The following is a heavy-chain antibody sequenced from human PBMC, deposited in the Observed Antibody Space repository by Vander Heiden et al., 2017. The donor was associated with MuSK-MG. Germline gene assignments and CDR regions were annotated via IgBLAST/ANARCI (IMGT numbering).Heavy chain of an antibody. CDR2: IHHSGTT. CDR1: GGSISSGTNS. D-gene: IGHD7-27*01. J-gene: IGHJ4*02. Sequence: QLQLQESGSGLVEPSQTLSLTCVVSGGSISSGTNSYNWIQQPPGKGLEWIAYIHHSGTTYYNPSLKSRVTISLDRSENQFSLKLSSVTAADTAVYYCASSQLTGGGHFYFHYWGQGTLVTVSS. CDR3: ASSQLTGGGHFYFHY. V-gene: IGHV4-30-2*01.